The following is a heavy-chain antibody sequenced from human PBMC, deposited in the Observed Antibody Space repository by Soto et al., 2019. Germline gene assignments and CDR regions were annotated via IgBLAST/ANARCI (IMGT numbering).Heavy chain of an antibody. CDR1: GGSISSYY. J-gene: IGHJ4*02. D-gene: IGHD6-13*01. Sequence: QVQLQESGPGLVKPSETLSLTCTVSGGSISSYYWSWIRQPPGKGLEWIGYIYYSGSTNYNPSLKSRVTISVDTSKNQSSLKLSSVTAADTAVYYCARHGIAGLDYWGQGTLVTVSS. V-gene: IGHV4-59*08. CDR3: ARHGIAGLDY. CDR2: IYYSGST.